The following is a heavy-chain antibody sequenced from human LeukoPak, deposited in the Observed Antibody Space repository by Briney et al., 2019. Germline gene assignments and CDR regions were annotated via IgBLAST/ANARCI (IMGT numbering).Heavy chain of an antibody. V-gene: IGHV4-34*01. CDR3: ARAGYSYGYYY. CDR2: INHSGST. D-gene: IGHD5-18*01. CDR1: GGSFSGYY. Sequence: PSETLSLTCAVYGGSFSGYYWSWIRQPPGKGLEWIGEINHSGSTNYNPSLKSRVTISVDTSKNQFSLKLSSVTAADTAVYYCARAGYSYGYYYWGRGTLVTVSS. J-gene: IGHJ4*02.